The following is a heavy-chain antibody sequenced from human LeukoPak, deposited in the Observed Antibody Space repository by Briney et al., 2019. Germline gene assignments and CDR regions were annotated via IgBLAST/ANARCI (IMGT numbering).Heavy chain of an antibody. V-gene: IGHV4-59*08. Sequence: SETLSLTCTVSGGSVTSNYWSWIRQPPGKGLEWIGYIYYTGNTNYNPSLKSRVTISVDTPKNQFSLKLSSASAADTAVYYCARRASNYYGMDVWGQGTTVTVSS. J-gene: IGHJ6*02. CDR2: IYYTGNT. CDR3: ARRASNYYGMDV. CDR1: GGSVTSNY.